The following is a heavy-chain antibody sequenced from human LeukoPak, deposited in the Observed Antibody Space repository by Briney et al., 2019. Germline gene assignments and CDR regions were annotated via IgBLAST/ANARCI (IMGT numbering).Heavy chain of an antibody. J-gene: IGHJ4*02. Sequence: SETLSLTCAVYGGSFSGYYWSWIRQPPGKGPEWIGEINHSGSTNYNPSLKSRVTISVDTSKNQFSLKLSSVTAADTAVYYCARGTGYSYGYFGYWGQGTLVTVSS. V-gene: IGHV4-34*01. CDR3: ARGTGYSYGYFGY. CDR2: INHSGST. CDR1: GGSFSGYY. D-gene: IGHD5-18*01.